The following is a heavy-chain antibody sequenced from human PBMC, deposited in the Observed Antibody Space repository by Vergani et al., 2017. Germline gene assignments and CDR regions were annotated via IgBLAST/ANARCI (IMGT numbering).Heavy chain of an antibody. D-gene: IGHD6-13*01. CDR2: IDPSDSYT. V-gene: IGHV5-10-1*01. CDR1: GYSFTSYW. CDR3: ATNSPSSRWTSNWFDP. J-gene: IGHJ5*02. Sequence: EVQLVQSGAEVKKPGESLRISCKGSGYSFTSYWISWVRQMPGKGLEWMGRIDPSDSYTNYSPSFQGHVTISADKFISTAYLQWSSLKASDTAMYYCATNSPSSRWTSNWFDPWGQGTLVTVSS.